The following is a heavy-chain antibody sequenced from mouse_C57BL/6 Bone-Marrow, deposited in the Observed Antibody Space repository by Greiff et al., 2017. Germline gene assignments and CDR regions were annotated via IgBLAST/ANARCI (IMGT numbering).Heavy chain of an antibody. CDR1: GYTFTDYE. J-gene: IGHJ3*01. V-gene: IGHV1-15*01. Sequence: VQLQQPGAELVRPGASVTLSCKASGYTFTDYEMHWVKQTPVHGLAWIGAIDPATGGTAYTPQFKGKAILTADKSSITAYMELRSLTSDDSAVYYWARGWGWVLWFAYWGQGTLVTVAA. CDR3: ARGWGWVLWFAY. CDR2: IDPATGGT. D-gene: IGHD2-3*01.